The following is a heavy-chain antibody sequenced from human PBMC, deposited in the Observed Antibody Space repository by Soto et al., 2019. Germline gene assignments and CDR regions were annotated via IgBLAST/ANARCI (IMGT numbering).Heavy chain of an antibody. Sequence: QVQLVQSGAEVKKPVSSVKVSCKASGGTFSSYALSWVRQAPGQGLEWMGGIIPLFGTANYAQKFQGRVTITADKSTSTAYTELSSMRSEDAAVYYCARDLGAQDDFWSGSYAYYYYYGMDVWCQGTTVTVSS. V-gene: IGHV1-69*06. CDR1: GGTFSSYA. CDR2: IIPLFGTA. J-gene: IGHJ6*02. D-gene: IGHD3-3*01. CDR3: ARDLGAQDDFWSGSYAYYYYYGMDV.